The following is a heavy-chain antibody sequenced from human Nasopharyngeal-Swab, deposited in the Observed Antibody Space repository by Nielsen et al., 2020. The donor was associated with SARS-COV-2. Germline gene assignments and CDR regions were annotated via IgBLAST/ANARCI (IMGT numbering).Heavy chain of an antibody. CDR3: ARDGLDYDFWSAYFMDV. CDR2: ISSSSTYI. V-gene: IGHV3-21*01. CDR1: GFTFSSYN. J-gene: IGHJ6*02. Sequence: GESLKISCGASGFTFSSYNMNWVRQAPGKGLEWVSSISSSSTYIYYADSVKGRFTISRDNAKNSLYLQMNSLRVEDTAVYYCARDGLDYDFWSAYFMDVWGQGTTVTVSS. D-gene: IGHD3-3*01.